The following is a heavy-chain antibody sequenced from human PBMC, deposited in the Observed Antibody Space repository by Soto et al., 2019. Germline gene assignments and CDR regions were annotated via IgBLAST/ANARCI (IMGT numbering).Heavy chain of an antibody. CDR1: GGSISSSSYY. CDR3: ASPLWFGELIHYYYGMDV. D-gene: IGHD3-10*01. CDR2: IYYSGST. J-gene: IGHJ6*02. Sequence: PSETLSLTCTVSGGSISSSSYYWGWIRQPPGKVLEWIGSIYYSGSTYYNPSLKSRVTISVDTSKNQFSLKLSSVTAADTAVYYCASPLWFGELIHYYYGMDVWGQGTTVTVYS. V-gene: IGHV4-39*01.